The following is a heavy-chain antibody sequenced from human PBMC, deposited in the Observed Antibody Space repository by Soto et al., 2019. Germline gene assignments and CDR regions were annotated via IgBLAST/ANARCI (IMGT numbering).Heavy chain of an antibody. J-gene: IGHJ6*02. V-gene: IGHV5-10-1*01. CDR1: GYSFTSYW. D-gene: IGHD4-4*01. CDR2: IDPSDSYT. Sequence: GESLKISCKGSGYSFTSYWISWVRQMPGKGLEWMGRIDPSDSYTNYSPSFQGHVTISADKSISTAYLQWSSLKASDTAMYYCARGFETVTSNYSGMDVWGQGTTVTVSS. CDR3: ARGFETVTSNYSGMDV.